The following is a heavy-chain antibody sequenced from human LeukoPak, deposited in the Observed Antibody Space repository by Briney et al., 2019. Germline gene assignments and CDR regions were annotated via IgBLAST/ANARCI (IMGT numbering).Heavy chain of an antibody. D-gene: IGHD4-17*01. Sequence: GGSLRLSCAASGFTFSSDAMSWVRQAPGKGLEWVSAISGSGGSTYYADSVKGRFTISRDNSKNTLYLQMNSLRAEDTAVYYCAKDHTAGLTTVTLGHWGQGTLVTVSS. CDR2: ISGSGGST. V-gene: IGHV3-23*01. J-gene: IGHJ4*02. CDR3: AKDHTAGLTTVTLGH. CDR1: GFTFSSDA.